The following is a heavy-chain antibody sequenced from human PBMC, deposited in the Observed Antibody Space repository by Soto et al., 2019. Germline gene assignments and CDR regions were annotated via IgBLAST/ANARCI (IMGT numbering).Heavy chain of an antibody. CDR2: ISGNGGST. CDR3: AKRPASIITFDY. Sequence: EVQLLDSGGGLVQPGGSLRLSCAASGFTFSNYAMSWVRQAPGKGLSWVSTISGNGGSTHYADSVKGRFTISRDNSKNMLFLQINSLRDDDSAVYYCAKRPASIITFDYWGQGTPVTVSS. D-gene: IGHD2-2*01. V-gene: IGHV3-23*01. J-gene: IGHJ4*02. CDR1: GFTFSNYA.